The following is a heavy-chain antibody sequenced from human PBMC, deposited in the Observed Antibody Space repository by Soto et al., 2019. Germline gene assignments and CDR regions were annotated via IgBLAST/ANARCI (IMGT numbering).Heavy chain of an antibody. CDR1: GGSVSSGDYY. D-gene: IGHD6-19*01. CDR2: IFYSGVT. CDR3: ARVGSSGWSPDY. Sequence: LTCTVSGGSVSSGDYYWSWIRQPPGKGLEWIGYIFYSGVTNYNPSLKSRVTLSVDTSKNQFSLKLRSVTAADTAVYYCARVGSSGWSPDYWGRGTLVTVSS. V-gene: IGHV4-61*08. J-gene: IGHJ4*02.